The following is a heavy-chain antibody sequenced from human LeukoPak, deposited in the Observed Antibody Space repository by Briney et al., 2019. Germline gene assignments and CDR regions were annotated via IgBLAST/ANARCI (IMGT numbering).Heavy chain of an antibody. CDR1: GFTFSSSA. Sequence: PGGSLRLSCSASGFTFSSSAMYWVRQAPGKGLVWVSRINSDGSSTNYADSVKGRFTISRDNAKNTLYLQMNSLRAEDTAVYYCARDPRGGTVDYWGQGTLVTVSS. V-gene: IGHV3-74*01. J-gene: IGHJ4*02. CDR2: INSDGSST. D-gene: IGHD2-8*02. CDR3: ARDPRGGTVDY.